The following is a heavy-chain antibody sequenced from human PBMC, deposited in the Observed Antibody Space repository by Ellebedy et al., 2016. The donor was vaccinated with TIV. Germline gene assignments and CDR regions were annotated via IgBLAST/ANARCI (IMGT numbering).Heavy chain of an antibody. CDR1: GFTFSRFW. CDR3: ATDKVCFTFDI. CDR2: INQGGSAT. J-gene: IGHJ3*02. V-gene: IGHV3-7*01. Sequence: GESLKISCAASGFTFSRFWMAWVRQAPGKGLEWVATINQGGSATYYVDSVKGRFTISRDNSKNSLYLQLNSLRVDDTAMYYCATDKVCFTFDIWGRGTMVTVSS.